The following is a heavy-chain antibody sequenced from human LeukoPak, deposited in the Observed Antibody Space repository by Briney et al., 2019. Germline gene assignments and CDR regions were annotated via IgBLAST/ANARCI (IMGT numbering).Heavy chain of an antibody. CDR1: GFTFSSYG. V-gene: IGHV3-30*18. Sequence: GRSLRLSCAASGFTFSSYGMHWVRQAPGKGLELVAVTSYDGSNKYYADSVKGRFTISRDNSKNTLYLQMNSLRAEDTAVYYCAKGGLAAAGQRNYLDYWGQGTLVTVSS. CDR3: AKGGLAAAGQRNYLDY. D-gene: IGHD6-13*01. CDR2: TSYDGSNK. J-gene: IGHJ4*02.